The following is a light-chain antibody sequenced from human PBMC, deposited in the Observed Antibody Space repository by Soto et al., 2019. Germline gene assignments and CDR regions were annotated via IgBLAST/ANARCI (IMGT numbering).Light chain of an antibody. V-gene: IGKV3-11*01. CDR3: QQRSNWPPTWT. Sequence: EVVLTQSPATLSLSPGDRATLSASASQTISTYLAWYQQKPGQAPRLLIYDGSRRATGIPARFSGGGSGTDFTLTITSLEPEDFAVYYCQQRSNWPPTWTFGQGTKVDNK. J-gene: IGKJ1*01. CDR2: DGS. CDR1: QTISTY.